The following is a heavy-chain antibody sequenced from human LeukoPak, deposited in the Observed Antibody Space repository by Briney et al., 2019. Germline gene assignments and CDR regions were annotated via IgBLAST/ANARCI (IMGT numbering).Heavy chain of an antibody. CDR2: IKQDGSEK. V-gene: IGHV3-7*01. D-gene: IGHD6-19*01. J-gene: IGHJ4*02. Sequence: GGSLRLSCAVSGFTFSTYWMSWVRQAPGKGLEWVANIKQDGSEKYYADSVKGRFAISRDNAKNSLYLQMNSLRDEDTAVYYCARWLYSSGWAIDYWGQGTLVTVSS. CDR3: ARWLYSSGWAIDY. CDR1: GFTFSTYW.